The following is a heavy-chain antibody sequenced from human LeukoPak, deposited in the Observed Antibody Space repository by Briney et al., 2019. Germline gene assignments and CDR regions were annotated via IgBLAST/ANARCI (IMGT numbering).Heavy chain of an antibody. CDR2: IIPILGIA. D-gene: IGHD3-16*02. CDR3: AREFPTYRSFDY. Sequence: SVKVSCKASGGTFSSYAISWVRQAPGQGLERMGRIIPILGIANYAQKFQGRVTITADKSTSTAYMELSSLRSEDTAVYYCAREFPTYRSFDYWGQGTLVTVSS. V-gene: IGHV1-69*04. CDR1: GGTFSSYA. J-gene: IGHJ4*02.